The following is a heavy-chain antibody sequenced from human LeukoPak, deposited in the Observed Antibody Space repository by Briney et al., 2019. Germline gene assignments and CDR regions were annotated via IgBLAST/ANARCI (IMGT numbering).Heavy chain of an antibody. CDR1: GGSISSYY. CDR3: ARRITGTTSDSFDY. D-gene: IGHD1-20*01. V-gene: IGHV4-59*08. Sequence: SETLSLTCTVSGGSISSYYWSWIRQPPGKGLEWIGYIYYSGSTNYNPSLKSRVTISVDTSKNQSSLKLSSVTAADTAVYYCARRITGTTSDSFDYWGQGTLVTVSS. CDR2: IYYSGST. J-gene: IGHJ4*02.